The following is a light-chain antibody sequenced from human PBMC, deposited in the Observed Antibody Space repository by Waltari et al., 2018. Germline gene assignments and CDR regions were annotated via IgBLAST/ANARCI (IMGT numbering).Light chain of an antibody. V-gene: IGKV1-39*01. CDR3: QQTSSAPFT. CDR2: AAS. Sequence: DIQMTQSPSSLSASVGDRVTITCRASQPIVRYLNWYQQKPGKAPKLLIYAASTLQRGVPSRFSGSGSGTDFPLAINSVQPDDFATYFCQQTSSAPFTFGRGTRLDFK. CDR1: QPIVRY. J-gene: IGKJ5*01.